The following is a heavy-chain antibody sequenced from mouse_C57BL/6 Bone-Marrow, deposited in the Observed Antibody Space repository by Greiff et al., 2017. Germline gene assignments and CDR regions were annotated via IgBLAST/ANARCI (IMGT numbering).Heavy chain of an antibody. J-gene: IGHJ2*01. CDR3: ARISIVTTYYFDY. V-gene: IGHV1-19*01. CDR1: GYTFTDYY. D-gene: IGHD2-10*02. Sequence: EVKLQESGPVLVKPGASVKMSCKASGYTFTDYYMNWVKQSHGKSLEWIGVINPYNGGTSYNQKFKGKATLTVDKSSSTAYMELNSLTSEDSAVYYCARISIVTTYYFDYWGQGTTLTVSS. CDR2: INPYNGGT.